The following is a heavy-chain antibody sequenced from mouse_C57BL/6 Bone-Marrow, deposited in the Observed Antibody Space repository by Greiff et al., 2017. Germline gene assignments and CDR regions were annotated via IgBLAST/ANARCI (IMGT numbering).Heavy chain of an antibody. CDR3: TIITTVVATSNAMDY. D-gene: IGHD1-1*01. Sequence: VQLQQSGTVLARPGASVKMSCKTSGYTFTSYWMHWVKQRPGQGLEWIGAIYPGNSDTSYNQKFKGKAKLTAGTSASTAYMELSSLTNEDSAVYYCTIITTVVATSNAMDYWGQGTSVTVSS. CDR2: IYPGNSDT. CDR1: GYTFTSYW. V-gene: IGHV1-5*01. J-gene: IGHJ4*01.